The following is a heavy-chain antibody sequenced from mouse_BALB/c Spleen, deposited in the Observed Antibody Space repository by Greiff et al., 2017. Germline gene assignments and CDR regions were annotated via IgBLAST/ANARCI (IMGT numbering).Heavy chain of an antibody. CDR1: GFNIKDTY. CDR2: IDPANGNT. Sequence: EVMLVESGAELVKPGASVKLSCTASGFNIKDTYMHWVKQRPEQGLEWIGRIDPANGNTKYDPKFQGKATITADTSSNTAYLQLSSLTSEDTAVYYCARERPYYGNYDAMDYWGQGTSVTVSS. V-gene: IGHV14-3*02. J-gene: IGHJ4*01. CDR3: ARERPYYGNYDAMDY. D-gene: IGHD2-10*01.